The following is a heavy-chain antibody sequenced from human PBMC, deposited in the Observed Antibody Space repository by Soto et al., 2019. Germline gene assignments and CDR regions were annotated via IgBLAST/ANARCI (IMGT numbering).Heavy chain of an antibody. V-gene: IGHV1-2*04. Sequence: QVQLVQSGAEVKKPGASVKVSCKASGYTFTGYYMHWVRQAPGQGLEWMGWINPNSGGTNYAQKFQGWVTMTRATSISTAYMELSRRRSDDTAVYYCARGSLGSGDHGGTNPPLEFDPWGQGTLVTVSS. D-gene: IGHD3-10*01. CDR3: ARGSLGSGDHGGTNPPLEFDP. J-gene: IGHJ5*02. CDR2: INPNSGGT. CDR1: GYTFTGYY.